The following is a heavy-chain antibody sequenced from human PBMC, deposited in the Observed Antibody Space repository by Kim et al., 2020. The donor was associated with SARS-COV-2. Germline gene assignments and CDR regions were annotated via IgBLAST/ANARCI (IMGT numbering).Heavy chain of an antibody. CDR3: ASSIDYVSVSDY. Sequence: SETLSLTCTVSGGSISSSSYYWGWVRQPPGKGLEWIGSIYYSGSSYYNPSLKSRVTISVDTSKNQFSLSLSSVTAADTAVYYCASSIDYVSVSDYWGQGTLVTVSS. V-gene: IGHV4-39*01. J-gene: IGHJ4*02. CDR2: IYYSGSS. D-gene: IGHD3-10*01. CDR1: GGSISSSSYY.